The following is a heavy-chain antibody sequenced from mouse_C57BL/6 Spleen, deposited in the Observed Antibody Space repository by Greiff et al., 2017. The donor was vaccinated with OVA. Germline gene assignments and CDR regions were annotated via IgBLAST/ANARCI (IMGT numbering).Heavy chain of an antibody. D-gene: IGHD1-2*01. J-gene: IGHJ3*01. CDR3: TRREGALLPWFAY. CDR1: GYTFTDYE. V-gene: IGHV1-15*01. Sequence: QVQLQQSGAELVRPGASVTLSCKASGYTFTDYEMHWVKQTPVHGLEWIGAIDPETGGTAYNQKFKGKAILTADKSSSTAYMELRSLTSEDSAVYYCTRREGALLPWFAYWGQGTLVTVSA. CDR2: IDPETGGT.